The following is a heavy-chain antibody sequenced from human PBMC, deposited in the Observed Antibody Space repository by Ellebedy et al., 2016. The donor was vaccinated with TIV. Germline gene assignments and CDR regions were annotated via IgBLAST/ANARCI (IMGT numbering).Heavy chain of an antibody. V-gene: IGHV3-30-3*02. CDR3: AKNREYSSSPSLVN. J-gene: IGHJ4*01. D-gene: IGHD6-6*01. CDR1: GFTFNSYA. CDR2: ISYDGNSY. Sequence: PGGSLRLSCAASGFTFNSYAMHWVRQAPGKGLEWVAVISYDGNSYDYADSVKGRFTISRDNSMTTLYLQMNSLRAEETALYYCAKNREYSSSPSLVNWGQGTLVTVSS.